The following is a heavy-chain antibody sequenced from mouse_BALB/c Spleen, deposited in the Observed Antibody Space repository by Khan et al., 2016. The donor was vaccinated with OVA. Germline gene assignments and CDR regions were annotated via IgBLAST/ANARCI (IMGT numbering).Heavy chain of an antibody. CDR1: GFTFSSFT. CDR2: ISSGGDNT. CDR3: ARSNYGPFAD. J-gene: IGHJ3*01. V-gene: IGHV5-9*03. D-gene: IGHD1-1*02. Sequence: EVELVESGGGLVKPGGSLKLSCAASGFTFSSFTMSWVRQTPEKRLEWVASISSGGDNTYYPDSVKGRFTISRDHAKNNLYLQMSSLRSEDTALYYCARSNYGPFADWGQGTLVTVSA.